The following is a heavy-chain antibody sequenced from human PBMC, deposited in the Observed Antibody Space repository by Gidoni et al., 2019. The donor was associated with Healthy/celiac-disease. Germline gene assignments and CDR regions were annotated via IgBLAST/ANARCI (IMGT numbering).Heavy chain of an antibody. V-gene: IGHV3-30-3*01. J-gene: IGHJ5*02. CDR1: GVTFSSYA. CDR2: ISYDGSNK. Sequence: QVQLVESGGGVVQPGRSLRLSCAASGVTFSSYAMHWSRQAPGKGLEWVAVISYDGSNKYYADSVKGRFTISRDNSKNTRYLQMNSLRAEDTAVYYCARDVNGWFDPWGQGTLVTVSS. CDR3: ARDVNGWFDP.